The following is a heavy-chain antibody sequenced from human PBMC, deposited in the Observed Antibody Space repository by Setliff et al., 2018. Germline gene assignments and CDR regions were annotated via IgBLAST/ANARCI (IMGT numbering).Heavy chain of an antibody. V-gene: IGHV1-69*05. J-gene: IGHJ4*02. CDR3: ATDPGGSGSYSASIGDHGLCY. Sequence: ASVKVSCKASGGTFSSYAISWVRQAPGQGLEWMGGIIPIFGTANYAQKFQGRVTITTDESTSTAYMELSSLRSEDTAVYYCATDPGGSGSYSASIGDHGLCYWGQGTLVTVSS. CDR2: IIPIFGTA. CDR1: GGTFSSYA. D-gene: IGHD3-10*01.